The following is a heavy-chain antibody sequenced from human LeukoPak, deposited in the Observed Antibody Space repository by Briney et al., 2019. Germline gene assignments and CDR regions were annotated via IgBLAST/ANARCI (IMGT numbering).Heavy chain of an antibody. CDR2: NNPNSGGT. V-gene: IGHV1-2*02. Sequence: ASVKVYCKASGYTFTGYYMHWVRQAPGQGLEWMGWNNPNSGGTNYAQKFQGRVTMTRDTSISTAYMELSRLRSDDTAVYYCARTIKLRDSSGYWYYWGQGTLVTVSS. CDR1: GYTFTGYY. CDR3: ARTIKLRDSSGYWYY. J-gene: IGHJ4*02. D-gene: IGHD3-22*01.